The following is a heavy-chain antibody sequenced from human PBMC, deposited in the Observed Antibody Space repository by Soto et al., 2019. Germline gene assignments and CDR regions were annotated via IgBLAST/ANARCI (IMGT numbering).Heavy chain of an antibody. V-gene: IGHV3-15*01. CDR1: GLIFSDVW. D-gene: IGHD1-1*01. J-gene: IGHJ4*02. CDR3: TTSNLGVDF. Sequence: EVQLVESGGGLVKPGGSLRLSCAASGLIFSDVWMTWVRQAPGKGLEWVGRIKTKPDDGTIDYAAPARGRFTISRDDSKNTLYLQMTSLTPDDTGVYYCTTSNLGVDFWGPGTLVTVSS. CDR2: IKTKPDDGTI.